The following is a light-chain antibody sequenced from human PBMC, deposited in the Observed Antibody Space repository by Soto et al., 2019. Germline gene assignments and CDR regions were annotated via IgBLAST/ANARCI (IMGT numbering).Light chain of an antibody. J-gene: IGKJ4*01. Sequence: EIVLTQSPATLSLSPGERATLSCRASQSVSSYLAWYQQKPGQAPRLLIYDASNRATCIPAWFSGSVSVTDFTLIISSLELEDFAVDYCQHRINCPPGFPFGGGTKVEIK. V-gene: IGKV3-11*01. CDR1: QSVSSY. CDR2: DAS. CDR3: QHRINCPPGFP.